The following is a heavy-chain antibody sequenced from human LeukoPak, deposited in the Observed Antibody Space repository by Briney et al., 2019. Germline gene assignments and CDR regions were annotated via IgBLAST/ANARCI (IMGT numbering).Heavy chain of an antibody. Sequence: GASVKVSCKASGYTFTGYYMHWVRQAPGQGLEWMGWINPNSGGTNYAQKFQGRVTMTRDTSISTAYMELSRLRSDDTAVYYCARGPSITNFGVVNDYWGQGTLVTVSS. D-gene: IGHD3-3*01. V-gene: IGHV1-2*02. CDR1: GYTFTGYY. CDR2: INPNSGGT. CDR3: ARGPSITNFGVVNDY. J-gene: IGHJ4*02.